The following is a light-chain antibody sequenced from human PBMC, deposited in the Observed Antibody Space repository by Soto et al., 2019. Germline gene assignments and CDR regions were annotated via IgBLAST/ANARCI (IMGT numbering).Light chain of an antibody. CDR1: QSVSNSY. CDR3: QQYGSSGT. J-gene: IGKJ1*01. CDR2: GAS. Sequence: EIVLTQSPATLSLSPGARAPLSCRASQSVSNSYLAWYQQKPGQAPRLLIYGASNRATGIPDRFSGSGSGTDFTLTISRLEPEDFAVYYCQQYGSSGTFGQGTKVDIK. V-gene: IGKV3-20*01.